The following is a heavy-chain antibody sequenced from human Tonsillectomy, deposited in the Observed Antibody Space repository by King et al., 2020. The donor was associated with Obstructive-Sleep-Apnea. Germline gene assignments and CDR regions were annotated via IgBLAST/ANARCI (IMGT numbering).Heavy chain of an antibody. CDR3: AKDRQGYQVSDS. Sequence: VQLVESGGGVVQPGGSLRLSCVASGFTFRSYSMHWVRQAPGKGLEWVAFVRYDESNKHYADSVKGRFTISRDNSRNTLYLQMNSLRAEDTALYYCAKDRQGYQVSDSWGQGTLVTVSS. CDR2: VRYDESNK. J-gene: IGHJ4*02. CDR1: GFTFRSYS. D-gene: IGHD2-2*01. V-gene: IGHV3-30*02.